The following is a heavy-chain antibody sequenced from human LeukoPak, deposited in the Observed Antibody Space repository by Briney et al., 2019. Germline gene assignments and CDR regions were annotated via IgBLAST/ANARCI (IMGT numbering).Heavy chain of an antibody. CDR3: ASGSGSSDPSHLFNY. CDR1: GGTFSSYA. D-gene: IGHD1-26*01. Sequence: SVKVSCNASGGTFSSYAFSCVRQAPGKGLEWMGRIIPILGIANYAQKFQGRVTITADKSTSTAYMELSSLRSEDTAVYYCASGSGSSDPSHLFNYWGQGTLVTVSS. CDR2: IIPILGIA. V-gene: IGHV1-69*04. J-gene: IGHJ4*02.